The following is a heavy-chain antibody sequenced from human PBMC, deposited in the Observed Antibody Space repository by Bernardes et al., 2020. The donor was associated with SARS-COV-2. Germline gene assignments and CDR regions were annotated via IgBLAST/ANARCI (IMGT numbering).Heavy chain of an antibody. CDR1: GYTFTSYD. J-gene: IGHJ5*02. V-gene: IGHV1-8*01. Sequence: ASVKVSCKASGYTFTSYDINWVRQATGQGLEWMGWMNPNSGNTGYAQKFQGRVTMTRNTSISTAYMELSSLRSEDTAVYYCARAHNWNYILSWWFDPWGQGTLVTVSS. CDR3: ARAHNWNYILSWWFDP. D-gene: IGHD1-7*01. CDR2: MNPNSGNT.